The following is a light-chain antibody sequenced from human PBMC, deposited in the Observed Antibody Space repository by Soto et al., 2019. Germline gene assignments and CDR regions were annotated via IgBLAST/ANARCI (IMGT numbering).Light chain of an antibody. J-gene: IGLJ1*01. CDR3: SAFTGTSYV. Sequence: ALTQPASVSGSPGQSITISCTGTSSDVGGNKYVSWYQQYPGKAPKLMICDVSNRPSGVSNRFSGSKSGNTASLTISGLQAEDEADYYCSAFTGTSYVFGTGTKVTVL. CDR2: DVS. V-gene: IGLV2-14*03. CDR1: SSDVGGNKY.